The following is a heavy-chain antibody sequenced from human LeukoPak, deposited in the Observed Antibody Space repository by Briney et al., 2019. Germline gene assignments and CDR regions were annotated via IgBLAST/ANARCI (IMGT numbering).Heavy chain of an antibody. CDR1: GGTFSSYA. Sequence: SVKVSCKASGGTFSSYAISWVRQAPGQGLEWMGRIIPIFGTANYAQKFQGRVTTTTDESTSTAYMELSSLRSEDTAVYYCARKGYCTNGVCYPSNWFDPWGQGTLVTVSS. J-gene: IGHJ5*02. D-gene: IGHD2-8*01. CDR2: IIPIFGTA. V-gene: IGHV1-69*05. CDR3: ARKGYCTNGVCYPSNWFDP.